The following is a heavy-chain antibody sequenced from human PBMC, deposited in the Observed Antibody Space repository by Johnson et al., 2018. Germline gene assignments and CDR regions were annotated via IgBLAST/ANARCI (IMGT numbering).Heavy chain of an antibody. CDR2: ISNSGTTT. Sequence: QVQLVESGGGLGKPGGSLRLSCAASGFTFRNYYMSWIRQAPGKGLEWVSYISNSGTTTYYADSVKGRFTISRDNAQNSVYLQMNSRRVGDTAVYYCARDVGVVYYYGMDVWGQGTTVTVSS. CDR1: GFTFRNYY. J-gene: IGHJ6*02. V-gene: IGHV3-11*01. D-gene: IGHD2-15*01. CDR3: ARDVGVVYYYGMDV.